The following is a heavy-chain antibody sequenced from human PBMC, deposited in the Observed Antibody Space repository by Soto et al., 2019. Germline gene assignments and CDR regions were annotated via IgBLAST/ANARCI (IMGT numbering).Heavy chain of an antibody. CDR3: ARDHGGYYYYGMDV. Sequence: GSLRLSCAASGFTFSSYAMHWVRQAPGKGLEWVAVISYDGSNKYYADSVKGRFTISRDNSKNTLYLQMNSLRAEDTAVYYCARDHGGYYYYGMDVWGQGTTVTVSS. D-gene: IGHD3-10*01. J-gene: IGHJ6*02. CDR2: ISYDGSNK. CDR1: GFTFSSYA. V-gene: IGHV3-30-3*01.